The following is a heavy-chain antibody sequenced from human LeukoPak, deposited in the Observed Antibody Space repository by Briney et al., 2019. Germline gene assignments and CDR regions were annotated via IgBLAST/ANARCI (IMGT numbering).Heavy chain of an antibody. J-gene: IGHJ6*03. V-gene: IGHV1-69*06. CDR2: IIPMFGTA. CDR1: GGTFSSYA. D-gene: IGHD1-26*01. CDR3: ACQIEVGATHRGYYYYMDV. Sequence: SVKVSCKASGGTFSSYAISWVRQAPGQGLEWMGGIIPMFGTANYAQKFQGRVTITADKSTSTAYMELSSLRFEDTSVYYCACQIEVGATHRGYYYYMDVWGKGPTVTVSS.